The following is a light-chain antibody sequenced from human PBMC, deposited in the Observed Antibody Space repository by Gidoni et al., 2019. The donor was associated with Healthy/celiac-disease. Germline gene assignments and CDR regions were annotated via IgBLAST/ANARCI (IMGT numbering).Light chain of an antibody. J-gene: IGKJ4*01. Sequence: EIVLTQSPAPLSLSPGERATLSCRASQSVSSYLAWSQQKPGQAPRPRIHDASNRPTGIPARFSGSGSGTDFTLTISSLEPEDFAVSYCQQRRNWPPLTFGGGTKVEIK. CDR3: QQRRNWPPLT. V-gene: IGKV3-11*01. CDR2: DAS. CDR1: QSVSSY.